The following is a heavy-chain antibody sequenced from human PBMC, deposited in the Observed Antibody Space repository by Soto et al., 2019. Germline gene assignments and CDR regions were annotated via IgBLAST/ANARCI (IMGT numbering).Heavy chain of an antibody. J-gene: IGHJ4*02. Sequence: QVQLVQSGAEVKKPGASVKVSCKASGYTFTSYGISWVRQAPGQGLEWMGWISAYNGNTNYAQKLQGRVTMTTDPXTXXAYMELRSLRSDDTAVYYCARDPPPFGAAGPPLDYWGQGTLVTVSS. V-gene: IGHV1-18*01. CDR3: ARDPPPFGAAGPPLDY. CDR2: ISAYNGNT. D-gene: IGHD6-13*01. CDR1: GYTFTSYG.